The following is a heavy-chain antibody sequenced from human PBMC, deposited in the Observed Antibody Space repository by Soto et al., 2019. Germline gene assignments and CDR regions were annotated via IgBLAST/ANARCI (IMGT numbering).Heavy chain of an antibody. CDR1: GGSISSTNW. J-gene: IGHJ5*02. Sequence: QVQLQESGPGLVKPSGTLSLTCAVSGGSISSTNWWSWVRQPPGTGLEWIGEVFHNGNTNYNSSLKSRLTMSVYESKNHFSLRLNSITAADTAVYYCASGSFYTWFDPWGQGTLVTVSS. CDR2: VFHNGNT. V-gene: IGHV4-4*02. CDR3: ASGSFYTWFDP. D-gene: IGHD2-2*03.